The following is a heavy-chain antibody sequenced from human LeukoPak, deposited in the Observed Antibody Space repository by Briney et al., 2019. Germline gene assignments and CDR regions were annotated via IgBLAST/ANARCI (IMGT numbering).Heavy chain of an antibody. D-gene: IGHD3-3*01. Sequence: PSETLSLTCTVSGGSISSYYWSWIRQPPGKGLEWIGYIYYSGSTNYNPSLKSRVTISVDTSKNQFSLKLSSVTAADTAVYYCASSTYYDFWSGYYYMDVWGKGTTVTVSS. CDR2: IYYSGST. CDR3: ASSTYYDFWSGYYYMDV. CDR1: GGSISSYY. J-gene: IGHJ6*03. V-gene: IGHV4-59*01.